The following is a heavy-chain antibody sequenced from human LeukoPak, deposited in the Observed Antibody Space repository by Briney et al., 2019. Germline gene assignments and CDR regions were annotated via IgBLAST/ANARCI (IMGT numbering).Heavy chain of an antibody. CDR3: ARVVTAAWDWFDP. CDR2: ISSSGSFI. J-gene: IGHJ5*02. V-gene: IGHV3-21*01. CDR1: GFTFSSYS. Sequence: PGRSLRLSCAASGFTFSSYSMNWVRQAPGKGLEWVSSISSSGSFIYYADSVKGRLTTSRDNAKNSLYLQMNSLRADDTAVYYCARVVTAAWDWFDPWGQGTLVTVSS. D-gene: IGHD2-2*01.